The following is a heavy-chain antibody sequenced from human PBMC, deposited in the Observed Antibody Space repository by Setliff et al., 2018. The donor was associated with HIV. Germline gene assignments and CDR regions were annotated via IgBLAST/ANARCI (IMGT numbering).Heavy chain of an antibody. CDR2: ITPRTGST. CDR1: GYTFTSYY. J-gene: IGHJ6*02. D-gene: IGHD2-21*02. V-gene: IGHV1-46*01. Sequence: ASVKVSCKASGYTFTSYYIHWVRQAPGQGLEWMGVITPRTGSTTYAQKFQGRVTMTRDTSTSTVYMQLSSLRSEDTAVYYCARDRGGDYSCSYYYGMDVWGHGTTVTVSS. CDR3: ARDRGGDYSCSYYYGMDV.